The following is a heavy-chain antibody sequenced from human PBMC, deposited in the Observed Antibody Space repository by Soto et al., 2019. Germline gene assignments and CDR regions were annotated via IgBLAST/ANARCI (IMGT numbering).Heavy chain of an antibody. J-gene: IGHJ4*02. Sequence: ESGGGLVQPGGSMRLSCAASGFTFSSYAMNWVRQAPGKGLEWVSGISYGGGSTNYADSVKGRFTISRDNSKNTLYLQMNSLRGEDTAVYYCAKGESYYYDSSGYWNYWGQGTLVTVSS. D-gene: IGHD3-22*01. CDR2: ISYGGGST. V-gene: IGHV3-23*01. CDR1: GFTFSSYA. CDR3: AKGESYYYDSSGYWNY.